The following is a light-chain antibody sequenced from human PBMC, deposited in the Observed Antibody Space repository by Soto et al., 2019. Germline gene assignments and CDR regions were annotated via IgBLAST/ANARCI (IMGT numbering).Light chain of an antibody. CDR2: SAS. Sequence: IVLTQSPGTLSLSPGERATLSCRASQSVGSYLAWYQQKPGQAPRLLIYSASSRATGVADRFSGSGSGTDFTITISRLEPEAFEVYYCQQYGNSRVTFGPGTKVDIK. J-gene: IGKJ3*01. V-gene: IGKV3-20*01. CDR3: QQYGNSRVT. CDR1: QSVGSY.